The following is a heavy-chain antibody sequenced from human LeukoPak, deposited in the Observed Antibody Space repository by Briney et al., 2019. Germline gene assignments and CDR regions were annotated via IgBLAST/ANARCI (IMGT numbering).Heavy chain of an antibody. Sequence: SETLSLTCTVSGGSISSSSYYWGWIRQPPGKGLEWIGSIYYSGSTYYNPSLKSRVTISVDTSKNQFALKLSSVTAADTAVYYCASHYDILTGYYTRGYFDYWGQGTLVTVSS. V-gene: IGHV4-39*01. CDR1: GGSISSSSYY. J-gene: IGHJ4*02. CDR3: ASHYDILTGYYTRGYFDY. D-gene: IGHD3-9*01. CDR2: IYYSGST.